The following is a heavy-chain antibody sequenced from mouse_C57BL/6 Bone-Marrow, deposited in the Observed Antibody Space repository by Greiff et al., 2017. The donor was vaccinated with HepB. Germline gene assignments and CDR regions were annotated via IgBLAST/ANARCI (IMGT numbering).Heavy chain of an antibody. Sequence: EVHLVESGGGLVQPGGSLKLSCAASGFTFSDYYMYWVRQTPEKRLEWVAYISNGGGSTYYPDTVKGRFTIARDNAKNTLYLQMSRLKSEDTAMYYCARPPYYCGSRGFAYWGQGTLVTVSA. J-gene: IGHJ3*01. CDR3: ARPPYYCGSRGFAY. V-gene: IGHV5-12*01. D-gene: IGHD1-1*01. CDR1: GFTFSDYY. CDR2: ISNGGGST.